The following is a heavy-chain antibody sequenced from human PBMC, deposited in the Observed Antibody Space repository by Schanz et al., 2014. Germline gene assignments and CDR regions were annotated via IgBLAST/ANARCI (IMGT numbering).Heavy chain of an antibody. V-gene: IGHV1-18*01. CDR1: GYTFTTYY. CDR2: ISGSNGNT. CDR3: ARLDSSSWDFDY. Sequence: QVQLVQSGAEVKKPGASVKVSCKASGYTFTTYYMLWVRQAPGQRLEWMGWISGSNGNTNYTQKFQGRVTMTIDPYTSTAYMELRSLRSDDTAVYYCARLDSSSWDFDYWGQGTLVTVSS. D-gene: IGHD6-13*01. J-gene: IGHJ4*02.